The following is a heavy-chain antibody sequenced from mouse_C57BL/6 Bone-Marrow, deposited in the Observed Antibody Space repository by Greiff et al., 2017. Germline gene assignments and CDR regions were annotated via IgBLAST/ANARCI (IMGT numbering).Heavy chain of an antibody. CDR3: GILDCGNDEFAY. CDR2: IDPSDSYT. D-gene: IGHD2-12*01. J-gene: IGHJ3*01. V-gene: IGHV1-50*01. Sequence: QVQLQQPGAELVKPGASVKLSCKASGYTFTSYWMQWVKQRPGQGLEWIGEIDPSDSYTNYNQKFKGKATLTVDTSSSTAYMQLSSLTSEDSAVYYFGILDCGNDEFAYWGQGTLVTVSA. CDR1: GYTFTSYW.